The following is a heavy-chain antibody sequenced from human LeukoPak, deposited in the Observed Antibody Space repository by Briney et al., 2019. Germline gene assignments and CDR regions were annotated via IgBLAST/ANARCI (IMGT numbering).Heavy chain of an antibody. CDR2: ISGSGGST. D-gene: IGHD4/OR15-4a*01. J-gene: IGHJ6*02. Sequence: GGSLRRSCAASGFTCSSYAMSWVRQAPGRGPEGVSTISGSGGSTNYAGSVKGRFIISRDNSKGTLYVQMHSLRAEDTAVYYCAKHQQIYGDPHMDVWGQGTTVTVSS. CDR3: AKHQQIYGDPHMDV. V-gene: IGHV3-23*01. CDR1: GFTCSSYA.